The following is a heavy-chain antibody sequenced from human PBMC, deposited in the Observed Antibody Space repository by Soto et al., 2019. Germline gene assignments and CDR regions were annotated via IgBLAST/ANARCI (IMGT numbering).Heavy chain of an antibody. D-gene: IGHD2-15*01. CDR1: GGTFSSYA. J-gene: IGHJ5*02. V-gene: IGHV1-69*01. CDR3: AMGVVVAADESEWFDP. CDR2: IITIFCTA. Sequence: QVQLVQSGAEVKKPGSSVKFSCKASGGTFSSYAISWVRKAPGQGLEWMGGIITIFCTANYAQKFQGRVTITADESTSTAYMELSILRSEDTAVYSCAMGVVVAADESEWFDPWGQGTLVTVCS.